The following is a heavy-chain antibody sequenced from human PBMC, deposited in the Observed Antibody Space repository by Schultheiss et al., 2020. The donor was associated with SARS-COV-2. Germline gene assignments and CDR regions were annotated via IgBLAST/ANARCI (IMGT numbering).Heavy chain of an antibody. J-gene: IGHJ4*02. CDR1: DYSIRSDYY. Sequence: ESLKISCAVSDYSIRSDYYWGWIRQPPGKGLEWIGSIYYSGSTYYNPSLKSRVTISVDTSKNQFSLKLSSVTAADTAVYYCASDSSGYYRFDYWGQGTLVTVSS. V-gene: IGHV4-38-2*01. D-gene: IGHD3-22*01. CDR3: ASDSSGYYRFDY. CDR2: IYYSGST.